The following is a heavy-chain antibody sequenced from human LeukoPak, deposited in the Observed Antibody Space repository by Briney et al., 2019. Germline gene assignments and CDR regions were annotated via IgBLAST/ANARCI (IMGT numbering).Heavy chain of an antibody. J-gene: IGHJ4*02. D-gene: IGHD2-15*01. Sequence: SETLSLTCTVSGGSISSYYWSWIRQPPGQGLEWIGYIYYSGSTNYNPSLKSRVTISGDTSKNQFSLKLSSLTAADTAVYYCARDFDHSSQAYWGQGTLVTVSS. V-gene: IGHV4-59*12. CDR1: GGSISSYY. CDR2: IYYSGST. CDR3: ARDFDHSSQAY.